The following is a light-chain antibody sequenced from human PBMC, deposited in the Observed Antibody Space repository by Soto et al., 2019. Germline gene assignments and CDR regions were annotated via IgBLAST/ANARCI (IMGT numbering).Light chain of an antibody. CDR2: DAS. J-gene: IGKJ4*01. CDR3: QQRSNWPLS. CDR1: QSVSNY. Sequence: EVVLTQSPATLSLSPGERATLSCRASQSVSNYLAWYQQRPGQAPRLLLYDASNRATGIPARFSGSGSGTDFPLTISSLEPEDFAVYYCQQRSNWPLSFGGGTKVDIK. V-gene: IGKV3-11*01.